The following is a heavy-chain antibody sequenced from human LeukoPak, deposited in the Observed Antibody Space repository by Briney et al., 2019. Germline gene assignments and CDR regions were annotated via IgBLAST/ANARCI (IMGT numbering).Heavy chain of an antibody. CDR3: ARVHRRHFDY. V-gene: IGHV4-61*01. CDR2: IYYSGST. J-gene: IGHJ4*02. CDR1: GYSISSGYY. Sequence: SETLSLTCTVSGYSISSGYYWGWIRQPPGKGLEWIGYIYYSGSTNYNPSLKSRVTISVDTSKNQFSLKLSSVTAADTAVYYCARVHRRHFDYWGQGTLVTVSS.